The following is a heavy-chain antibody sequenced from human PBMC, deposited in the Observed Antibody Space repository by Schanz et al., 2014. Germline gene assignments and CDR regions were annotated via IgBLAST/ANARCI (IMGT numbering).Heavy chain of an antibody. CDR1: GFTFSDSC. Sequence: EVQLVESGGCFVQPGGSLRLPCAASGFTFSDSCMHWVRQAPGKGLARVSRTRNDGSFTTFADSAKCRFTIARNNXNLQMSVXXTSQSAEXNAVYYCVRDTDYRFDSWGQGTLVTVSS. V-gene: IGHV3-74*01. CDR2: TRNDGSFT. D-gene: IGHD4-17*01. CDR3: VRDTDYRFDS. J-gene: IGHJ4*02.